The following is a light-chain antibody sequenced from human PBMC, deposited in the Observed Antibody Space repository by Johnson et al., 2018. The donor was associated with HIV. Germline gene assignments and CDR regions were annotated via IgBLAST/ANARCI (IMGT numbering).Light chain of an antibody. CDR3: GTWDGSLSVYV. V-gene: IGLV1-51*01. CDR1: SSNIGNNY. Sequence: QSVLTQPPSVSAAPGQKVTISCSGSSSNIGNNYVSWYQHLPGTAPKLLIYDNNNRHSGIPARFSGSKSATSATLYLTGLQTGDEPEYYCGTWDGSLSVYVFGAGTEVTVL. J-gene: IGLJ1*01. CDR2: DNN.